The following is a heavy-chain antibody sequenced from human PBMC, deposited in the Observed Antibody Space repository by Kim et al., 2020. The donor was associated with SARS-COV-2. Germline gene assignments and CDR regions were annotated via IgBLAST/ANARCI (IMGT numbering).Heavy chain of an antibody. D-gene: IGHD3-3*01. CDR1: GFTFSSYS. V-gene: IGHV3-21*01. CDR2: ISSSSSYI. CDR3: ARDRLSSWSGYYVNGMDV. J-gene: IGHJ6*02. Sequence: GGSLRLSCAASGFTFSSYSMNWVRQAPGKGLEWVSSISSSSSYIYYADSVKGRFTISRDNAKNSLYLHMNSLRAEDTAVYYCARDRLSSWSGYYVNGMDVWGQGTTVTVSS.